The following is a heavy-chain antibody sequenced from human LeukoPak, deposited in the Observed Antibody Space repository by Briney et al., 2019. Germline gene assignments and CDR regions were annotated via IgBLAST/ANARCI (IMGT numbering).Heavy chain of an antibody. CDR1: GVPISGYW. D-gene: IGHD6-13*01. J-gene: IGHJ5*02. Sequence: QPGGSLRLSCAVSGVPISGYWMSWVRQAPGKGLEWVANMNQDGSEKHYVDSVKGRFTISRDNARNSLHLQMDSLRVEDTAVYHCARGASSSPWGQGTLVTVSS. V-gene: IGHV3-7*01. CDR3: ARGASSSP. CDR2: MNQDGSEK.